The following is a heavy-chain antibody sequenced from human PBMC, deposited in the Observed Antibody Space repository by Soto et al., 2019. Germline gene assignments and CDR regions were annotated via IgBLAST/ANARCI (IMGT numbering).Heavy chain of an antibody. J-gene: IGHJ4*02. CDR3: GKVLVGATGHTDSDS. Sequence: SETLSLTCTVSGGSIYRSGYYWGWIRQPPGRGLEWIGNIDYNGVTYSNPSLKSRVTISRDASKNQFSLKLTSVTAADTALYYCGKVLVGATGHTDSDSWGPGTLVTVSS. CDR1: GGSIYRSGYY. V-gene: IGHV4-39*01. CDR2: IDYNGVT. D-gene: IGHD2-15*01.